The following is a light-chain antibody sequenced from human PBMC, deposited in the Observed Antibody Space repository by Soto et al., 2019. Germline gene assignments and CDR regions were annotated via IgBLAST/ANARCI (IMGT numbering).Light chain of an antibody. CDR3: QNYKSAPNT. J-gene: IGKJ2*01. Sequence: DIQMTQSPSSLSASVGDRVTITCRASQDISNYLAWYQQKPGKVPKLLIYTASTLPTGVQSRFSGSGSGTVFTLTINSLQPEDVATYYCQNYKSAPNTFGRETTLEIK. CDR1: QDISNY. V-gene: IGKV1-27*01. CDR2: TAS.